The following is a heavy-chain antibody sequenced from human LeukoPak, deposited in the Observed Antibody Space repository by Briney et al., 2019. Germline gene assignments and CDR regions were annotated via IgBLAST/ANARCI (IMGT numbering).Heavy chain of an antibody. J-gene: IGHJ6*04. Sequence: PSETLSLTCAVYGGSFSGYYWSWIRQPPGKGLEWIGEINHSGSTNYNPSLKSRVTISVDTSKNQFSLKLSSVTAADTAVYYCARSPYPFTMVRGRHGMDVWGKGTTVTVSS. CDR3: ARSPYPFTMVRGRHGMDV. D-gene: IGHD3-10*01. CDR2: INHSGST. V-gene: IGHV4-34*01. CDR1: GGSFSGYY.